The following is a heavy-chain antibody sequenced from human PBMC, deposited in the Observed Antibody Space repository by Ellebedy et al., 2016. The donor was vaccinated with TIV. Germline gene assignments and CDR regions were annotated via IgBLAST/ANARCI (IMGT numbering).Heavy chain of an antibody. CDR1: GFTFGCCA. J-gene: IGHJ4*02. V-gene: IGHV3-23*01. Sequence: PGGSLRLSCAASGFTFGCCAMSWVRQAPGKGLEWVSVISNGGDTTYADSVKGRFTISRDNSKNTLYLQMNSLRAEDTAIYYCAKLGGVLSWYADYWGLGTLVTVSS. D-gene: IGHD6-13*01. CDR2: ISNGGDTT. CDR3: AKLGGVLSWYADY.